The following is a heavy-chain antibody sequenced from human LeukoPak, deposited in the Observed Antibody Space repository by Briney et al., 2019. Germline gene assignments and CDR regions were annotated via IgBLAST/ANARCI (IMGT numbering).Heavy chain of an antibody. CDR3: ARMIAAAGNVNWFDP. Sequence: PGGSLRLSCAASGFTFSNAWMSWVRQAPGKGLEWVGRIKSKTDGGTTDYAAPVKGRFTISRDDSKNTLYLQMNSLRAEDTAVYYCARMIAAAGNVNWFDPWGQGTLVTVSS. V-gene: IGHV3-15*01. J-gene: IGHJ5*02. CDR2: IKSKTDGGTT. D-gene: IGHD6-13*01. CDR1: GFTFSNAW.